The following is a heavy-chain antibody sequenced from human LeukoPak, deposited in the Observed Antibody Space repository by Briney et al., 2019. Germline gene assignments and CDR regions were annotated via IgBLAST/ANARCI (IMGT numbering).Heavy chain of an antibody. J-gene: IGHJ1*01. V-gene: IGHV1-2*02. D-gene: IGHD6-13*01. CDR1: GYTFTGYY. Sequence: ASVKVSCKASGYTFTGYYMHWVRQAPGQGLEWMGWINPNSGGTNYAQKFQGRVTMTRDTSISTAYMELSRLRSEDTAVYYCARDQVNSSSWLQHWGQGTLVTVSS. CDR2: INPNSGGT. CDR3: ARDQVNSSSWLQH.